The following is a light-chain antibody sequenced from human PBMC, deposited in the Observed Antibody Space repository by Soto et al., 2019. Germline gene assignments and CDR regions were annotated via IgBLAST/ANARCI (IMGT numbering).Light chain of an antibody. J-gene: IGKJ1*01. V-gene: IGKV3-20*01. CDR1: QTITNNY. Sequence: EIVLTHSPGTLSLSPVERATLSFRASQTITNNYLAWYQQKPGQAPRLLIYGASTRATDMPGTFSGRGSGTEFTLTITSLRPEDFGVYYCQQYRSWPRTFGQGTKVDIK. CDR2: GAS. CDR3: QQYRSWPRT.